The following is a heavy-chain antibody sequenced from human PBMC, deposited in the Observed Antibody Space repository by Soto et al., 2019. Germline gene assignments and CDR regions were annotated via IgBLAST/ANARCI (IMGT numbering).Heavy chain of an antibody. J-gene: IGHJ4*02. V-gene: IGHV3-23*01. CDR1: GFIFSSYA. CDR3: AKGRSSSCYSPIDY. D-gene: IGHD2-15*01. Sequence: GGSLRLSCAASGFIFSSYAMTWVRQAPGKGLEWVSVISGSGDSGDNTYYTDSVKGRSTISRDNSKNTLYLQMNSLRAEDTAIYYCAKGRSSSCYSPIDYWGQGTLVTVSS. CDR2: ISGSGDSGDNT.